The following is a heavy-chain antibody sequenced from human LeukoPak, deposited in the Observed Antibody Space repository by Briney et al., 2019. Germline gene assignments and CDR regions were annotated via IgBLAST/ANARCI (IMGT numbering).Heavy chain of an antibody. CDR2: IYYSGST. V-gene: IGHV4-39*01. CDR3: ARPPHSSSSA. CDR1: GGPIISSSVY. Sequence: KTSETLSLTRTVSGGPIISSSVYWGWIRQPPGKGLEWIGSIYYSGSTYYNPSLKSRVTISVDTSKNQFSLKLSSVTAADTAVYYCARPPHSSSSAWGQGTLVTVSS. J-gene: IGHJ5*02. D-gene: IGHD6-6*01.